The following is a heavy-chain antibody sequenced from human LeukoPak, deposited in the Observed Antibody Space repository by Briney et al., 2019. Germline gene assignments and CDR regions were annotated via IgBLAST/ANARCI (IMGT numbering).Heavy chain of an antibody. J-gene: IGHJ4*02. V-gene: IGHV3-7*03. CDR3: ARDPCHGALDY. D-gene: IGHD2-2*01. CDR2: IKQDGTEE. CDR1: GFTFSSSW. Sequence: GGSLRLSCVASGFTFSSSWMSWVRRAPGKGLEWVANIKQDGTEEYYVDSVRGRFSISKDSAKNSLYLQMNSLRAEDTAVYYCARDPCHGALDYWGQGALVTVSS.